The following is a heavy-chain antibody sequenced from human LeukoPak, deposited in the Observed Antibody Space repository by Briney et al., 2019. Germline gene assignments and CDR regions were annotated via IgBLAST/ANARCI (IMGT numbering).Heavy chain of an antibody. J-gene: IGHJ4*02. D-gene: IGHD3-3*01. CDR1: GFTFSSYA. Sequence: SGGSLRLSCAASGFTFSSYAMSWVRQAPGKGLEWISAISGSGGSTYYADSVKGRFTISRDNSKNTLYLQMNSLRAEDTAVYYCARDLLFLEWLYGGVNRDYWGQGTLVTVSS. CDR2: ISGSGGST. CDR3: ARDLLFLEWLYGGVNRDY. V-gene: IGHV3-23*01.